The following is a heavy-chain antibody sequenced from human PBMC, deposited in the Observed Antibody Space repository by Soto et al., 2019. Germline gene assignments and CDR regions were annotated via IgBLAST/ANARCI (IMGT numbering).Heavy chain of an antibody. CDR2: IKSKTDGGTA. CDR1: GFTFSNAW. CDR3: TTDSYSTIIVVRFDY. V-gene: IGHV3-15*07. J-gene: IGHJ4*01. D-gene: IGHD3-22*01. Sequence: GGSLRLSCAASGFTFSNAWINWVRQAPGKGLEWVGRIKSKTDGGTADFAAPVKGRFAISRDDSKNTVYLQMNSLKTEDTAVYYCTTDSYSTIIVVRFDYWGHGTLVTVSS.